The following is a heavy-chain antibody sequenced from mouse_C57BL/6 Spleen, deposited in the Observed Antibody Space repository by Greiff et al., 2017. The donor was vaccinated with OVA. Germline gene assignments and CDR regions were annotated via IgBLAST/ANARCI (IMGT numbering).Heavy chain of an antibody. V-gene: IGHV5-17*01. CDR2: ISSGSSTI. CDR3: ARPDSSGPYYFDY. D-gene: IGHD3-2*02. CDR1: GFTFSDYG. Sequence: VQLKESGGGLVKPGGSLKLSCAASGFTFSDYGMHWVRQAPEKGLEWVAYISSGSSTIYYADTVKGRFTISRDNAKNTLFLQMTSLRSEDTAMYYCARPDSSGPYYFDYWGQGTTLTVSS. J-gene: IGHJ2*01.